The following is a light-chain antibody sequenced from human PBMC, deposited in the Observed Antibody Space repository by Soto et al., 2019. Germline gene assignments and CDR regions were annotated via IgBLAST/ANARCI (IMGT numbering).Light chain of an antibody. V-gene: IGKV3-20*01. CDR3: QQYGSSPRT. CDR1: HSVRNNY. CDR2: GAS. J-gene: IGKJ1*01. Sequence: EMVLTQSPGTLSLSPVERATLYCMASHSVRNNYLAWYQQKPGQAPRLLIYGASNRATGVPDRFSGSGSGTDFTLTISRLEPEDFAVYCCQQYGSSPRTFGQGTKVDIK.